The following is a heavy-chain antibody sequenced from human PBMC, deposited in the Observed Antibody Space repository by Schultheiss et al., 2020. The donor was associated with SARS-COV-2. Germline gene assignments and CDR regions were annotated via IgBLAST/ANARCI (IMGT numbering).Heavy chain of an antibody. V-gene: IGHV3-48*03. D-gene: IGHD3-10*01. J-gene: IGHJ6*02. Sequence: GESLKISCAASGFTFSSYEMNWVRQAPGKGLEWVSYISSSGSTIYYADSVKGRFTISRDNSKNTLYLQMNSLRAEDTAVYYCARERITLVGGVLYHYYGVDVWGQGTTVTVSS. CDR1: GFTFSSYE. CDR3: ARERITLVGGVLYHYYGVDV. CDR2: ISSSGSTI.